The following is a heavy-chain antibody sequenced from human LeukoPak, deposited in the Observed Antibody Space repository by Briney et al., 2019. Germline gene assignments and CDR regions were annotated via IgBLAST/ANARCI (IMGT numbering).Heavy chain of an antibody. CDR2: IGGSGTTTI. CDR1: GFTFTNYA. J-gene: IGHJ3*02. D-gene: IGHD2-2*01. Sequence: GGSLRLSCAASGFTFTNYAMNWVRQAPGKGLEWVSYIGGSGTTTIYYAESVKGRFTISRDNVKNSLYLQMNSLRDEDTAIYYCARDYAYAFDIWGQGTMATVSS. V-gene: IGHV3-48*02. CDR3: ARDYAYAFDI.